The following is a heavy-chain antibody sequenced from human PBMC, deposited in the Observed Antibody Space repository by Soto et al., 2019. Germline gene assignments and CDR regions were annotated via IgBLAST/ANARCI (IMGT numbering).Heavy chain of an antibody. CDR1: GFTFSDYY. J-gene: IGHJ4*02. CDR3: ARAMYSSKTDFDY. V-gene: IGHV3-11*01. CDR2: ISSGSSTI. Sequence: GGSLRLSCVASGFTFSDYYMSWFRQAPGKGLEWVSYISSGSSTISYSDSVKGRFTISRDSAKNSLYLQMNSLRAEDTAVYYCARAMYSSKTDFDYWGQGTLVTVSS. D-gene: IGHD6-13*01.